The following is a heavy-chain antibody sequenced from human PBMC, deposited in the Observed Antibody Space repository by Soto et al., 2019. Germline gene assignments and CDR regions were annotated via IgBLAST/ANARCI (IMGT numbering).Heavy chain of an antibody. CDR3: ARDRNLGYCSGGSCHVAY. V-gene: IGHV1-18*01. D-gene: IGHD2-15*01. Sequence: ASVKVSCKASGYTFTSYGISWVRQAPGQGLEWMGWISAYNGNTNYAQKLQGRVTMTTDTSTSTAYMELRSLRSDDTAVYYCARDRNLGYCSGGSCHVAYWGQGTLVTVSS. CDR1: GYTFTSYG. J-gene: IGHJ4*02. CDR2: ISAYNGNT.